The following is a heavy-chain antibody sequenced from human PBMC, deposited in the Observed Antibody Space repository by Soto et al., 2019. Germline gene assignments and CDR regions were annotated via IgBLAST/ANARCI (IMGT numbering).Heavy chain of an antibody. D-gene: IGHD5-18*01. CDR2: VNGNGGST. V-gene: IGHV3-23*01. CDR3: RAYTYGQGVDY. CDR1: GFTFSAYD. J-gene: IGHJ4*02. Sequence: VGSLRLSCVASGFTFSAYDMNWVRQAPGKGLEWVSVVNGNGGSTYYADSVKGRFTISRDDSKNAVYLQMNSLRAEDTAVYYCRAYTYGQGVDYWGQGTLVTVSS.